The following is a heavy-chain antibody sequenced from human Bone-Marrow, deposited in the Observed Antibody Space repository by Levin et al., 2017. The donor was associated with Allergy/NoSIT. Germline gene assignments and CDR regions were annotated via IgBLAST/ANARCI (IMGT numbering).Heavy chain of an antibody. CDR2: ISWNGGTI. J-gene: IGHJ6*03. V-gene: IGHV3-9*01. Sequence: GGSLRLSCSASGFTFGDYPMHWVRQAPGKGLEWVSGISWNGGTIGYADSVKGRFTISRDNAKNSLYLQMTSLRAEDTALYYCAKDGRFTGSPYFYYMDVWGKGTPVTVSS. D-gene: IGHD3-10*01. CDR3: AKDGRFTGSPYFYYMDV. CDR1: GFTFGDYP.